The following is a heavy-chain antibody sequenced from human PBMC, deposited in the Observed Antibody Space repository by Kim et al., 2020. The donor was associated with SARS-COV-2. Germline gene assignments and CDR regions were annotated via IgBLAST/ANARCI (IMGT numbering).Heavy chain of an antibody. CDR1: GFTFSNAW. CDR3: TTESIAAAGTDYYYYGIDV. Sequence: GGSLRLSCAASGFTFSNAWMSWVRQAPGKGLEWVGRIKSKTDGGTTDYAAPVKGRFTISRDDSKNTLYLQMNSLKTEDTAVYYCTTESIAAAGTDYYYYGIDVWGQGTAVTVSS. CDR2: IKSKTDGGTT. J-gene: IGHJ6*02. D-gene: IGHD6-13*01. V-gene: IGHV3-15*01.